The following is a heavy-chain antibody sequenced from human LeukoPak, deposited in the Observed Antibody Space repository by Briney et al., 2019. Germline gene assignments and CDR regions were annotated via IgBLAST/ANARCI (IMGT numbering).Heavy chain of an antibody. CDR3: AKDRGGGYYYYYIDV. J-gene: IGHJ6*03. Sequence: GGSLRLSCAASGFTFDDYTMHWVRQIPGKGLEWVSLISRDGVSTFYADSVQGRFTISRDNSRNSLYLQMDSLETEDSALYYCAKDRGGGYYYYYIDVWGKGTTVTVSS. CDR1: GFTFDDYT. V-gene: IGHV3-43*01. CDR2: ISRDGVST. D-gene: IGHD3-10*01.